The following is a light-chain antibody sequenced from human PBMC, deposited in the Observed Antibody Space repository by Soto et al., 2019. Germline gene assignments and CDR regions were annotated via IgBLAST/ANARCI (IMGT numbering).Light chain of an antibody. CDR1: SSNLGAGYD. Sequence: QSVLTQPPSVSGAPGQRLTFSCAGTSSNLGAGYDVHWYQHVAGAAPKLLIYGNTNRPSGVPDRFSASKSGTSASLTIAGLQAEDEADYYCQSYDIRLKVVFGGGTKLTVL. CDR3: QSYDIRLKVV. J-gene: IGLJ3*02. CDR2: GNT. V-gene: IGLV1-40*01.